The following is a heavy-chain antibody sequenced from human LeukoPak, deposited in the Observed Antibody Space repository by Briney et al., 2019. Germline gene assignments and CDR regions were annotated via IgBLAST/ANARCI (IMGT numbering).Heavy chain of an antibody. CDR2: IGTSGGTT. CDR3: AKRLGGSGFDY. D-gene: IGHD3-16*01. J-gene: IGHJ4*02. CDR1: GFAFSTYV. Sequence: GGSLRLSCTASGFAFSTYVMSWVRQAPRQGLDWVSAIGTSGGTTYYADSVKGRFTISRDNSKDTLYLQMNSLRAEDTAVYYCAKRLGGSGFDYWGQGTLVTVSS. V-gene: IGHV3-23*01.